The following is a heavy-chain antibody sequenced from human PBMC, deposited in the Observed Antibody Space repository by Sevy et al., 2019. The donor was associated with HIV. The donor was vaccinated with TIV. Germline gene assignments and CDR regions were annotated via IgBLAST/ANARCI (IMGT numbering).Heavy chain of an antibody. D-gene: IGHD5-12*01. J-gene: IGHJ4*02. CDR1: GVSISSGAYS. V-gene: IGHV4-30-2*01. CDR3: ARSMMGYDSFFGY. Sequence: SETLSLTCAVSGVSISSGAYSWNWIRQPPGKGLEWIGYIYHTGNTYYNPSLKSRITISLDRSKNQFSRRLSSVTAADTAVYYCARSMMGYDSFFGYWGQGTLVTVSS. CDR2: IYHTGNT.